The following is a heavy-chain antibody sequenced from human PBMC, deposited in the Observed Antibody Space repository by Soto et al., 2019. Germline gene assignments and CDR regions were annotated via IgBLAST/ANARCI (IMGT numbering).Heavy chain of an antibody. CDR2: ISSSGSYT. CDR1: GFTSNYYY. V-gene: IGHV3-11*05. D-gene: IGHD5-12*01. Sequence: GGSLRLSCAASGFTSNYYYMSWIRQAPGKGLEWISYISSSGSYTRYADSVKGRFTISRDKAKNSVDLHINSLRAEDTAVYYCAREIRDGYKFYFDFWGRGTLVTVSS. CDR3: AREIRDGYKFYFDF. J-gene: IGHJ4*02.